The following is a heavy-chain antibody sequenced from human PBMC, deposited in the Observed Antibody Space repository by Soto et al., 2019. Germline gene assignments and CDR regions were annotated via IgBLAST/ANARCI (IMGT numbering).Heavy chain of an antibody. CDR2: ISGSGGST. J-gene: IGHJ6*03. Sequence: PGGSLRLSCAASGFTFSSYAMSWVRQAPGKGLEWVSAISGSGGSTYYADSVKGRFTISRDNSKNTLYLQMNSLRAEDTAVYYCAKGQGGDRYYYYYYYMDVWGKGTTVTVSS. V-gene: IGHV3-23*01. CDR3: AKGQGGDRYYYYYYYMDV. CDR1: GFTFSSYA. D-gene: IGHD4-17*01.